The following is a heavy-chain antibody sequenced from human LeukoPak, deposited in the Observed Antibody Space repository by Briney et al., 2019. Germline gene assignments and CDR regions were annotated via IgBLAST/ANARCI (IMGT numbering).Heavy chain of an antibody. Sequence: PGGSLRLSCAASGFTFSSYGMHWVRQAPGKGLEWVAVIWYDGSNKYYADSVKGRFTISSDNSKNTLYLQMNSLRVEDTAVYYCAKSRTDWWFDYWGQGTLVTVSS. D-gene: IGHD2-15*01. J-gene: IGHJ4*02. CDR1: GFTFSSYG. V-gene: IGHV3-33*06. CDR3: AKSRTDWWFDY. CDR2: IWYDGSNK.